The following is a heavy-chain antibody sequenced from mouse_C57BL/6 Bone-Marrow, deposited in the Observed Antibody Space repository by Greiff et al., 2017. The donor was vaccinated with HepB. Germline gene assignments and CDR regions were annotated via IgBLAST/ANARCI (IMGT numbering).Heavy chain of an antibody. Sequence: EVQLQQSGPELVKPGASVKISCKASGYSFTGYYMNRVKQSPEKSLEWIGEINPSTGGTTYNQKFKAKATLTVDKSSSTAYMQLKSLTSEDSAVYYCARRGGSSRSWFAYWGQGTLVTVSA. CDR1: GYSFTGYY. J-gene: IGHJ3*01. V-gene: IGHV1-42*01. CDR3: ARRGGSSRSWFAY. CDR2: INPSTGGT. D-gene: IGHD1-1*01.